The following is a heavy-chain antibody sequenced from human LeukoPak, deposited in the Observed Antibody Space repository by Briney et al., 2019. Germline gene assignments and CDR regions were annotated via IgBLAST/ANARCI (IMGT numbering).Heavy chain of an antibody. CDR1: GGSIGSHL. D-gene: IGHD3-3*01. CDR3: ARDYDFSGGHYYYGLDV. CDR2: IHYSGNT. J-gene: IGHJ6*02. Sequence: SETLSLTCTASGGSIGSHLWNWIRQPPGKGLEWVGYIHYSGNTNYNPSLQSRLTISVDTSKNQFSLRLRSVIAADTAIYYCARDYDFSGGHYYYGLDVWGQGTTVTVSS. V-gene: IGHV4-59*11.